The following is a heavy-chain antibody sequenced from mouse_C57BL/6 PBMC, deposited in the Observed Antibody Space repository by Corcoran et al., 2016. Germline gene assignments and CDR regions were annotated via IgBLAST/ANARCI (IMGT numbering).Heavy chain of an antibody. V-gene: IGHV9-3*01. CDR1: GYTFTTYG. Sequence: QIQLVQSGPELKKPGETVKISCKASGYTFTTYGMSWVKQAPGKGFKWIGWINTYSGVPTYADDFKGRFAFSLETSASTAYLQINNLKNEDTATYFCAREELGPFAYWGQGTLVTVSA. CDR3: AREELGPFAY. D-gene: IGHD4-1*01. CDR2: INTYSGVP. J-gene: IGHJ3*01.